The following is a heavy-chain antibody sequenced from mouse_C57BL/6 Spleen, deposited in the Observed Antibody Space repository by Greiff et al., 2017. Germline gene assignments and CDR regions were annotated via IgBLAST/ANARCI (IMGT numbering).Heavy chain of an antibody. J-gene: IGHJ3*01. CDR1: GYTFTSYG. CDR3: ARGGSGGPGFDY. V-gene: IGHV1-85*01. CDR2: IYPRDGNT. D-gene: IGHD6-1*01. Sequence: VQLQQSGPELVKPGASVKLSCKASGYTFTSYGITWVKQRTGQGLEWIGGIYPRDGNTNYNEKFKGKATLTVDTSTSTAYMELLSLTSEDSAVYSCARGGSGGPGFDYWGQGTMLTVSS.